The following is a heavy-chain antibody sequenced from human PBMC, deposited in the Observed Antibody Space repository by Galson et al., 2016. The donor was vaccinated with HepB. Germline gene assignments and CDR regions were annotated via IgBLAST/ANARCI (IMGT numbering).Heavy chain of an antibody. CDR3: ASLSVGPSIDY. Sequence: SLRLSCAASGFTFSDHAMSWFRQAPGKGLEWVGFISSKAYGGTTEFAASVKDRFTISRDDSKSIAYLQMNSLRAEDTAVYYCASLSVGPSIDYWGQGTLVTVSS. J-gene: IGHJ4*02. V-gene: IGHV3-49*03. D-gene: IGHD4-23*01. CDR1: GFTFSDHA. CDR2: ISSKAYGGTT.